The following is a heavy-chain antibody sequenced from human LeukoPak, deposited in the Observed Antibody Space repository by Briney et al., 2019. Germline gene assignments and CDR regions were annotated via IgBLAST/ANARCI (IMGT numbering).Heavy chain of an antibody. D-gene: IGHD3-10*01. V-gene: IGHV4-34*01. CDR2: INHSGST. Sequence: SETLSLTCAVYGGSFSGYYWSWIRQPPGKGLEWIGEINHSGSTNYNPSLKSRVTISVDTSKNQFSLKLSSVTAADTAVYYCARGLSVGGTMVRNPFDYWGQGTLVTVSS. CDR1: GGSFSGYY. CDR3: ARGLSVGGTMVRNPFDY. J-gene: IGHJ4*02.